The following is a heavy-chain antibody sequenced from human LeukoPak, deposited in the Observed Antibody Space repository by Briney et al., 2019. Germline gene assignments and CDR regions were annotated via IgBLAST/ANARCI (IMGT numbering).Heavy chain of an antibody. Sequence: GSLRLSCAASGFTFSNYAVMWVRQAPGQGLEWVSAITSAGAPRYADSVKGRFTISRDNSKNTLYLQMNSLRAEDTAVYYCAKDDTVLMAFDIWGQGTMVTVSS. J-gene: IGHJ3*02. CDR1: GFTFSNYA. CDR2: ITSAGAP. V-gene: IGHV3-23*01. CDR3: AKDDTVLMAFDI. D-gene: IGHD4-23*01.